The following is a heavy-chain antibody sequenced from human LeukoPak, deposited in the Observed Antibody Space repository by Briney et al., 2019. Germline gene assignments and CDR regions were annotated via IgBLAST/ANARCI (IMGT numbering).Heavy chain of an antibody. J-gene: IGHJ4*02. V-gene: IGHV1-46*01. CDR1: VYTFTSYY. CDR2: INPSGGST. D-gene: IGHD1-1*01. Sequence: ASVKVSCKASVYTFTSYYMHWVRQAPGQGLEWMGIINPSGGSTSYAQKFQGRVTITRDTPANTAYMELSSLRSEDMAVYYCARGGGYLIDYWGQGTLVTVSS. CDR3: ARGGGYLIDY.